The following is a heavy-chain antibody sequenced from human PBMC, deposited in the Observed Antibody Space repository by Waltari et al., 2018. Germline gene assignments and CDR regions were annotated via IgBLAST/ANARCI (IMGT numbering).Heavy chain of an antibody. V-gene: IGHV3-30*02. CDR3: AKDKGRHIPSIVDY. D-gene: IGHD2-21*01. CDR1: GFTFSSYG. J-gene: IGHJ4*02. Sequence: QVQLVESGGGVVQPGGSLRLSCAASGFTFSSYGMHWVRQAPGKGLEWVAFIRYYGSNKYYADYVKGRFTISRDNSKNTLYLQMNSLRAEDTAVYYCAKDKGRHIPSIVDYWGQGTLVTVSS. CDR2: IRYYGSNK.